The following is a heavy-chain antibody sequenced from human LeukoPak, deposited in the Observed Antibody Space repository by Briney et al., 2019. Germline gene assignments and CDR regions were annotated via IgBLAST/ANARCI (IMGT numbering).Heavy chain of an antibody. J-gene: IGHJ4*02. Sequence: SVTLSLTCAGYGWSFSGYYWSWIRQPPGKGLEWRGEINHSGSTNDNPSLKSRVTISVDTSKNQFSLKLSSVTAADTAVYYCARGFSSWVSYFDYWGQGTLVTVSS. CDR1: GWSFSGYY. V-gene: IGHV4-34*01. D-gene: IGHD6-13*01. CDR2: INHSGST. CDR3: ARGFSSWVSYFDY.